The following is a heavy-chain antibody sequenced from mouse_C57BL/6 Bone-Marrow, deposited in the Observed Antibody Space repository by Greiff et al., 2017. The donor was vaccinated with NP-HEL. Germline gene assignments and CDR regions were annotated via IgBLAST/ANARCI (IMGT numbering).Heavy chain of an antibody. CDR2: IYPRSGNT. Sequence: VQLQQSGAELARPGASVKLSCKASGYTFTSYGISWVKQRTGQGLEWIGEIYPRSGNTYYNEKFKGKATLTADKSSSTAYMELRSLTSEDSAVYFCARSGAGTALAYWGQGTLVTVSA. CDR3: ARSGAGTALAY. D-gene: IGHD4-1*01. J-gene: IGHJ3*01. V-gene: IGHV1-81*01. CDR1: GYTFTSYG.